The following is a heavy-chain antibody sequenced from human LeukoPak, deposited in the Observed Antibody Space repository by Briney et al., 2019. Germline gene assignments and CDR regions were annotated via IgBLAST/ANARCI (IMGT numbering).Heavy chain of an antibody. Sequence: PGGSLRLSCAASGFTFSSYGMHWVRQAPGKGLEWVAVISYDGSNKYYADSVKGRFTISRDNSKNTLYLQMNSLRAEDTAVYYCAKLVRAVAGTELWGQGTLVTVSS. CDR3: AKLVRAVAGTEL. V-gene: IGHV3-30*18. CDR2: ISYDGSNK. D-gene: IGHD6-19*01. J-gene: IGHJ4*02. CDR1: GFTFSSYG.